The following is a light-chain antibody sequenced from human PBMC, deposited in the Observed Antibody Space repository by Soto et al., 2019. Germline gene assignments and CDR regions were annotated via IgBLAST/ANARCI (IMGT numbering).Light chain of an antibody. CDR1: SSNIGAGYD. J-gene: IGLJ1*01. CDR2: GNS. CDR3: QSYDSSLIPYV. V-gene: IGLV1-40*01. Sequence: QSVLTQPPSVSGAPGQRVTISCTGSSSNIGAGYDVHWYQQLPGTAPKLLIYGNSNRPSGVPDRFSGSKSGTSASLAITGLQAEDEADYYCQSYDSSLIPYVSGTGTKVTVL.